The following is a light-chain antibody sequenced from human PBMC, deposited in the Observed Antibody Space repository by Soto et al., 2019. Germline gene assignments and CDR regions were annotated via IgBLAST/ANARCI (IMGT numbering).Light chain of an antibody. J-gene: IGKJ1*01. CDR1: QSVDIN. CDR3: QPYSNWPRT. Sequence: ALAPAPGPLSVAPGARLTLSCRASQSVDINLAWYQKRAGQAPRLLVYGASTKATDMTGRFSGRGSGTEFTLTINNPQSEDFAVYYCQPYSNWPRTFRPGTK. V-gene: IGKV3-15*01. CDR2: GAS.